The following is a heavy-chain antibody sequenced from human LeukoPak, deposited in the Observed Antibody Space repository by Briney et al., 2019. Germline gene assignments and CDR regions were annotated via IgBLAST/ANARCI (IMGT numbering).Heavy chain of an antibody. CDR2: INHSGST. D-gene: IGHD3/OR15-3a*01. J-gene: IGHJ5*01. CDR3: ARAGTGHRGWLDP. Sequence: SETLSLTCAVYGGSFSGYYWSWIRHPPPKGMEWIGEINHSGSTNYNPSLKSRVTISVDTSKNQFSLKLSSVPAADTAVYYCARAGTGHRGWLDPWGQGTLVTVSS. V-gene: IGHV4-34*01. CDR1: GGSFSGYY.